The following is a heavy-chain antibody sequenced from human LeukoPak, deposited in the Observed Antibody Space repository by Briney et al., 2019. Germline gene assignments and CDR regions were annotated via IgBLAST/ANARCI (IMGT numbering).Heavy chain of an antibody. J-gene: IGHJ4*02. Sequence: GRSLRLSCAASGFTFSSYGMHWVRQAPGKGLEWVAVISYDGSNKYYADSVKGRFTISRDNSKNTLYLQMNSPRAEDTAVYYCAKDQDYFDYWGQGTLVTVSS. CDR3: AKDQDYFDY. V-gene: IGHV3-30*18. CDR1: GFTFSSYG. CDR2: ISYDGSNK.